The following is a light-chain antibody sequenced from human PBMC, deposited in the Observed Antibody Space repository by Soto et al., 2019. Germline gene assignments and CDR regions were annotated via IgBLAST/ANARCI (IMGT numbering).Light chain of an antibody. CDR2: STT. J-gene: IGLJ3*02. Sequence: QAVVTQEPSFSVSPGETVTVTCGLNSGSVSSNHFPSWYQQTPGQAPRTLIYSTTNRSSGVPVRFSGSIVGNKAALTITGAQADDECDYYCVLYMGRGISVFGGGTKVTVL. CDR3: VLYMGRGISV. V-gene: IGLV8-61*01. CDR1: SGSVSSNHF.